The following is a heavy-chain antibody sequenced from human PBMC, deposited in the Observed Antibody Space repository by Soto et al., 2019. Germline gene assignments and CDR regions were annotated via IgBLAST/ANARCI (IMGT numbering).Heavy chain of an antibody. D-gene: IGHD2-15*01. CDR3: AHTNIYCSGGSCQFDY. V-gene: IGHV2-5*02. CDR1: GFSLSTSGVG. CDR2: IYWDDDK. J-gene: IGHJ4*02. Sequence: QITLKESGPTLVKPTQTLTLTCTFSGFSLSTSGVGVGWIRQPPGKALGWLALIYWDDDKRYSPSLKSRLTITKDTSKNQVVLTMTNMDPVDTATYYCAHTNIYCSGGSCQFDYWGQGTLVTVSS.